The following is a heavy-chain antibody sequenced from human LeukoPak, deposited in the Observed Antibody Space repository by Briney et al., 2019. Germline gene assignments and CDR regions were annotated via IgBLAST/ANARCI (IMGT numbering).Heavy chain of an antibody. Sequence: GGSLRLSCAASGFTFSSYGMSWVRQAPGKGLVWVSRIDSDGSRITYADSVKGRFTISRDNAKNTVHLQMNSLRAEDTAVYYCARGRSGSYGFFDYWSLGNLVTVSS. J-gene: IGHJ4*02. CDR2: IDSDGSRI. CDR1: GFTFSSYG. D-gene: IGHD3-10*01. V-gene: IGHV3-74*03. CDR3: ARGRSGSYGFFDY.